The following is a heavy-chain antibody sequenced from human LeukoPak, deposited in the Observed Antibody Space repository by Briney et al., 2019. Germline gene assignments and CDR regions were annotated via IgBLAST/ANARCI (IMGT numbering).Heavy chain of an antibody. CDR3: AKDSPRDDYVRGSYRYSRRGLDI. D-gene: IGHD3-16*02. CDR2: ISAYNGKT. J-gene: IGHJ3*02. CDR1: GYEFSIYG. Sequence: ASVTVSCKASGYEFSIYGISWVRQAPGQGLEWMGWISAYNGKTKYAEKFQGRLTMTTETSTSTAYMELRSLTSADTAVYYCAKDSPRDDYVRGSYRYSRRGLDIWGQGTLVTASS. V-gene: IGHV1-18*01.